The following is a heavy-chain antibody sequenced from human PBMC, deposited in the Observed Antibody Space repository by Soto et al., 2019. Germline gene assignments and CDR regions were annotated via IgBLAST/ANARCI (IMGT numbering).Heavy chain of an antibody. D-gene: IGHD2-2*02. CDR1: GYTLTELA. J-gene: IGHJ6*02. CDR3: ATEGGCISTSCYRIRDYGMDV. CDR2: FDPEDGET. Sequence: ASVKVSCKVSGYTLTELAMHWVRQAPGKGLEWMGGFDPEDGETIYAQKFQGRVTMTEDTSTDTAYMELSSLRSEDTAVYYCATEGGCISTSCYRIRDYGMDVWG. V-gene: IGHV1-24*01.